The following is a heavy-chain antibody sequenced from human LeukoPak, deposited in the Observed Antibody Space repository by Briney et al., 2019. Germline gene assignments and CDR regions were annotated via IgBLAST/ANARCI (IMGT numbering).Heavy chain of an antibody. CDR2: ISDSGGST. J-gene: IGHJ4*02. Sequence: GGSLRLSCAASGFTFSSYAMSWVRQAPGKGLEWVSAISDSGGSTYYADSVKGRFTISRDNSKNTLYLQMNSLRAEDTALYYCAKDPTRGYIYGYYFDYWGQGTLVTVSS. V-gene: IGHV3-23*01. CDR3: AKDPTRGYIYGYYFDY. CDR1: GFTFSSYA. D-gene: IGHD5-18*01.